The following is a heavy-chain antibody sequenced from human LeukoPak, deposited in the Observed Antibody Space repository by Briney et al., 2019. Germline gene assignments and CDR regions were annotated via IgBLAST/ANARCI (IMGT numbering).Heavy chain of an antibody. CDR2: INHSGST. J-gene: IGHJ4*02. CDR1: GGSFSGYY. Sequence: SETLPLTCAVYGGSFSGYYWNWIRQAPEKGLEWIGEINHSGSTNYNPSLKSRVTMSVDTSRNQFSLRLSSVTAADTAVYYRARSYDYLWGSHRYTPTFDSWGQGTLVTVSS. CDR3: ARSYDYLWGSHRYTPTFDS. D-gene: IGHD3-16*02. V-gene: IGHV4-34*01.